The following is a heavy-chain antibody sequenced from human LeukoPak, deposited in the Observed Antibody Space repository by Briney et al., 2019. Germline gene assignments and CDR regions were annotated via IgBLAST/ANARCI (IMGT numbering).Heavy chain of an antibody. J-gene: IGHJ5*02. CDR1: GYSFTNYW. V-gene: IGHV5-51*01. CDR2: IYPGDSDT. CDR3: ARDLRFLEWLYWFDP. Sequence: GESLKISCKGSGYSFTNYWIGWVRQMPGKGLAWMGIIYPGDSDTRYSPSFQGQVTISPDKSISTAYLQWSSLKAADTAVYYCARDLRFLEWLYWFDPWGQGTLVTVSS. D-gene: IGHD3-3*01.